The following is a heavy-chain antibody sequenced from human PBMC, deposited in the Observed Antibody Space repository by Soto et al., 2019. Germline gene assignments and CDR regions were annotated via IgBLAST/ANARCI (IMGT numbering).Heavy chain of an antibody. D-gene: IGHD6-19*01. CDR3: ARDSGIEVAGSRFDP. CDR1: GGTFSSYA. CDR2: IIPIFGTA. V-gene: IGHV1-69*13. Sequence: GASVKVSCKASGGTFSSYAISWVRQAPGQGLEWMGGIIPIFGTANYAQKFQGRVTITADESTSTAYMELSSLRSEDTAVYYCARDSGIEVAGSRFDPWGQGTLVTVSS. J-gene: IGHJ5*02.